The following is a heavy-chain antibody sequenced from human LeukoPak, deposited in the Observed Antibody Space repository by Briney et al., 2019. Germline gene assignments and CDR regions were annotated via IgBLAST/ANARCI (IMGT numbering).Heavy chain of an antibody. CDR1: GFTFDYYA. CDR3: AKDINYYDSSGFPETEYGMDV. Sequence: PGGSLRLSCAASGFTFDYYAMHWVRPAPGKGLEWVSGIRWNSGRIGYAESVKGRFTISRDNAKNSLYLQMNSLRAEDTALYYCAKDINYYDSSGFPETEYGMDVWGQGTTVTVSS. J-gene: IGHJ6*02. V-gene: IGHV3-9*01. CDR2: IRWNSGRI. D-gene: IGHD3-22*01.